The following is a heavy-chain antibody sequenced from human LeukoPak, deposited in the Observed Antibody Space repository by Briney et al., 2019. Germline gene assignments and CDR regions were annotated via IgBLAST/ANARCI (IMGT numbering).Heavy chain of an antibody. CDR2: IKPDGSER. V-gene: IGHV3-7*03. Sequence: GGSLRLSCAASGFTFSSYWMGWVRQAPGKGLEWVANIKPDGSERYYADSVKGRFTISRDTAENSVYLQMNSLRAEDTAIYYCARGFYYWGQGTLVTVSS. CDR1: GFTFSSYW. J-gene: IGHJ4*02. CDR3: ARGFYY.